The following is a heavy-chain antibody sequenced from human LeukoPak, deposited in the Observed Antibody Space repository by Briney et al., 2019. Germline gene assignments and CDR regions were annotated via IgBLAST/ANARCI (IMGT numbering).Heavy chain of an antibody. CDR3: ARDYSPPHWSDNSGYFDS. CDR2: ITTSSRYI. J-gene: IGHJ4*02. Sequence: PGGSLRLSCTGSPLTFSSYSLNWVRQAPGKGLEWVSSITTSSRYIYYADSVKGRFTISRDNAKNSLYLQMNSLRVEDTAVYYCARDYSPPHWSDNSGYFDSWGQGALVTVSS. CDR1: PLTFSSYS. V-gene: IGHV3-21*01. D-gene: IGHD1-26*01.